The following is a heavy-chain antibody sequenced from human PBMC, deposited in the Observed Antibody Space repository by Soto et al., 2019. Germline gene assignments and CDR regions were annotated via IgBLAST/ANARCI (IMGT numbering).Heavy chain of an antibody. J-gene: IGHJ3*01. D-gene: IGHD1-7*01. Sequence: GSRRRSCAASGXTLSGYRMNWVRQAPGKGLELVSSIIIRGTYKYYADSVKGRFTISRDDANNSVYLQMNGLGDEDTAVYYFERDKQEDGWNYVNAFDFWGPGTMVTVSS. CDR2: IIIRGTYK. V-gene: IGHV3-21*01. CDR3: ERDKQEDGWNYVNAFDF. CDR1: GXTLSGYR.